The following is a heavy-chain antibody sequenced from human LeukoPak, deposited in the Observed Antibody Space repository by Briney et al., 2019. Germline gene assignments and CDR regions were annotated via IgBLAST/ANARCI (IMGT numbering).Heavy chain of an antibody. V-gene: IGHV1-18*01. CDR1: GYTFTSYG. CDR3: ARDLASNDYVPIDY. CDR2: ISAYNGNT. D-gene: IGHD4-17*01. Sequence: ASVKVSCKASGYTFTSYGISWVRQAPGQGLEWMGWISAYNGNTNYAQKLQGRVTMTTDTSTSTAYMELRSLRSDDTAVYYCARDLASNDYVPIDYWGQGTLVTVSS. J-gene: IGHJ4*02.